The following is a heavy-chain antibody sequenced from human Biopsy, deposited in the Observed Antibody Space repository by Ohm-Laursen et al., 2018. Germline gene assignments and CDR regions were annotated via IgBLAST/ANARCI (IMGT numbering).Heavy chain of an antibody. Sequence: SLRLSCAASEFTFSTYSMNWVRQAPGKGLEWVGRIKSKTDGGTTDYAAPVKDRFTISRDDSKNTLYLQMNSLKTEDTAVYYCTTDTSSWYNYFDYWGQGTLVTVSS. J-gene: IGHJ4*02. CDR3: TTDTSSWYNYFDY. CDR1: EFTFSTYS. V-gene: IGHV3-15*01. CDR2: IKSKTDGGTT. D-gene: IGHD6-13*01.